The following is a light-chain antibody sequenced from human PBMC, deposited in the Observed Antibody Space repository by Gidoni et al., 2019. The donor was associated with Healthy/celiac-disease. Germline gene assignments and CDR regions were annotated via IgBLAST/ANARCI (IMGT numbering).Light chain of an antibody. V-gene: IGKV1-9*01. CDR1: QGISSY. CDR2: AAS. Sequence: IQLTQSPSSLSASVGDRVTITCRASQGISSYLACYQQKSGKAPKLLIYAASTLQSGVPSRFSGSGSGTDFTLTISSLQPEDFATYYCQQLNSYPYTFGQGTKLEIK. J-gene: IGKJ2*01. CDR3: QQLNSYPYT.